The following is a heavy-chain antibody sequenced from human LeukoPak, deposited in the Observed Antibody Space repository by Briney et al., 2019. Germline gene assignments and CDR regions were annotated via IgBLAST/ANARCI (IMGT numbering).Heavy chain of an antibody. CDR2: INPNSGGT. Sequence: ASVKVSCKASGYTFTGYYMHWVRQAPGQGLEWMGWINPNSGGTNYAQKFQGRVTMTRDTSISTAYMELSRLRSDDTAVYYCARDVGYYDSSGYYYLEYFQHWGQGTLVTVSS. D-gene: IGHD3-22*01. CDR3: ARDVGYYDSSGYYYLEYFQH. CDR1: GYTFTGYY. V-gene: IGHV1-2*02. J-gene: IGHJ1*01.